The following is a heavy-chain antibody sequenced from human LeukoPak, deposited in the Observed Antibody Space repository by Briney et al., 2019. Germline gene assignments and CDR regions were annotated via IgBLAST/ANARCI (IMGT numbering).Heavy chain of an antibody. J-gene: IGHJ4*02. Sequence: ASVKVSCKASGYTFTGYYMHWVRQAPGQGLEWMGWINPNSGGTNYAQKLQGRVTMTTDTSTSTAYMELRSLRSDDTAVYYCASSGPWSYYFDYWGQGTLVTVSS. V-gene: IGHV1-2*02. CDR1: GYTFTGYY. D-gene: IGHD3-10*01. CDR2: INPNSGGT. CDR3: ASSGPWSYYFDY.